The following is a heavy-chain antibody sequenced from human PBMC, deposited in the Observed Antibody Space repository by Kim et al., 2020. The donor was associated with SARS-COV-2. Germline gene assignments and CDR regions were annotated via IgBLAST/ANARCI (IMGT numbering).Heavy chain of an antibody. Sequence: GGSLRLSCTASGFTFSNYPLSWVRQAPGKGLQWVSTITISGGGSFYADSVKGLFTISRDNSKHTVFLQMNSLRVDDTAVYYCAKRPSGSYFDSWGQGALV. CDR1: GFTFSNYP. V-gene: IGHV3-23*01. CDR2: ITISGGGS. CDR3: AKRPSGSYFDS. D-gene: IGHD3-22*01. J-gene: IGHJ4*02.